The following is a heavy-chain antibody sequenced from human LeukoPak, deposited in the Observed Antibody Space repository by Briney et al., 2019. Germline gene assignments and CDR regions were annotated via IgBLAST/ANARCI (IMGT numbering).Heavy chain of an antibody. J-gene: IGHJ4*02. V-gene: IGHV3-23*01. D-gene: IGHD2-2*02. Sequence: AGGSLRLSCAASGFTFSSYAMSWVRQAPGKGLEWVSAISGSGGSTYYSDSVRGRFVISRDTPRNTLYLQMNSLRAEDTAIYYCARGYCDRSTCYTSESHLDYWGQGALVTVSS. CDR3: ARGYCDRSTCYTSESHLDY. CDR1: GFTFSSYA. CDR2: ISGSGGST.